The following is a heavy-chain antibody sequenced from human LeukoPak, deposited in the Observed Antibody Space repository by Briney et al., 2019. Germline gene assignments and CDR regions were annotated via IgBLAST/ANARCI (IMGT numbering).Heavy chain of an antibody. CDR1: GFTFSSYA. V-gene: IGHV3-23*01. J-gene: IGHJ4*02. CDR3: ASAASSSWYYFDY. Sequence: GGSLRLSCAASGFTFSSYAMSWVRQAPGKGLEWVSAISGSGGSTFYADSVKGRFAISRDISKNTLYLQEHTLIGEDSAVYLWASAASSSWYYFDYWGQGTLVTVSS. D-gene: IGHD6-13*01. CDR2: ISGSGGST.